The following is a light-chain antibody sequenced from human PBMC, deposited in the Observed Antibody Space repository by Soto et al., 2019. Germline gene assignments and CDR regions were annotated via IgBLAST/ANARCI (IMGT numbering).Light chain of an antibody. Sequence: QSVLTQPTSASGTPGQRVTISCSGSSSNIGSNTVNWYQQLPGTAPKLLIYSNNQRPSGVPDRFSGSKSGTSASLAISGLQSEDEGDYYCAAWDDSLNGWVFGGGTKVTVL. V-gene: IGLV1-44*01. J-gene: IGLJ3*02. CDR1: SSNIGSNT. CDR2: SNN. CDR3: AAWDDSLNGWV.